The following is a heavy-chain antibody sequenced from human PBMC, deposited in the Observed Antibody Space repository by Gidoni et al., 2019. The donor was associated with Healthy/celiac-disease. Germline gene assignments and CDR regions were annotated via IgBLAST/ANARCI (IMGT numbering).Heavy chain of an antibody. CDR3: ASIGDWGSYSGDAFDI. Sequence: QVQLVESGGGVVQPGRSLRLSCAASGFTFSSYGMHWVRQAPGKGLEWVAVIWYDGSNKYYADSVKGRFTISRDNSKNTLYLQMNSLRAEDTAVYYCASIGDWGSYSGDAFDIWGQGTMVTVSS. J-gene: IGHJ3*02. D-gene: IGHD1-26*01. CDR1: GFTFSSYG. V-gene: IGHV3-33*08. CDR2: IWYDGSNK.